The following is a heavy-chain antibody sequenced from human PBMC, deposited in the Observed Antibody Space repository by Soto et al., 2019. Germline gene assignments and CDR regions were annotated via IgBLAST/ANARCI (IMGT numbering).Heavy chain of an antibody. J-gene: IGHJ4*02. Sequence: EVQVVESGGGLIQPGGSLRLSCEVSGFSVTANYMSWVRQAPGKWLEWVSVIYSGGSTYYIDSVKGRFSISRDISKNTLYLQMNSLRAEDTAVYYCHGYGYWGQGTLVTVSS. CDR3: HGYGY. CDR2: IYSGGST. CDR1: GFSVTANY. D-gene: IGHD5-12*01. V-gene: IGHV3-53*01.